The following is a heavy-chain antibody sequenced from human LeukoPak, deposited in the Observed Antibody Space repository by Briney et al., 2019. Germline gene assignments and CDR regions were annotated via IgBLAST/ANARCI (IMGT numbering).Heavy chain of an antibody. V-gene: IGHV4-4*07. Sequence: SETLSLTCTVSGGSISSYYWSWIRQPAGKGLEWIGRIYTSGSTNYNPSLKSRVTMSVDTSKNQFSLKLSSVTAADTAVYYCARDCGGDCYPDYYYYMDVWGKGTTVTISS. CDR1: GGSISSYY. D-gene: IGHD2-21*02. J-gene: IGHJ6*03. CDR3: ARDCGGDCYPDYYYYMDV. CDR2: IYTSGST.